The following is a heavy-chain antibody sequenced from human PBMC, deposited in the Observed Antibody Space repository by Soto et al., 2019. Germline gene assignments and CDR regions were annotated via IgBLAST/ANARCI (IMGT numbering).Heavy chain of an antibody. V-gene: IGHV4-4*02. J-gene: IGHJ6*02. Sequence: QVQLQESGPGLVQPSGTLSLTCAVSGDSITGDNWWSWVRQPPGKGLEWIGEIHHSGATNYNPSLKSRGTISVDKSKKQFSLKLNSVTAADTAMFYCATQGFYRMGVWGRGTTVTVSS. CDR3: ATQGFYRMGV. CDR2: IHHSGAT. CDR1: GDSITGDNW.